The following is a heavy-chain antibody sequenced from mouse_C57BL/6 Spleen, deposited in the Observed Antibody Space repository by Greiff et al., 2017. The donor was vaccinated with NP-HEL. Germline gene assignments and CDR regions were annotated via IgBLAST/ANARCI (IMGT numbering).Heavy chain of an antibody. CDR1: GYAFSSSW. CDR2: SYPGDGDT. Sequence: VQLQQSGPELVKPGASVKISCKASGYAFSSSWMNWVKQRPGKGLEWIGRSYPGDGDTNYNGKFKGKATLTADKSSSTAYMQLSSLTSEDSAVYFCARNGYDGGFDYWGQGTTLTVSS. CDR3: ARNGYDGGFDY. D-gene: IGHD2-2*01. V-gene: IGHV1-82*01. J-gene: IGHJ2*01.